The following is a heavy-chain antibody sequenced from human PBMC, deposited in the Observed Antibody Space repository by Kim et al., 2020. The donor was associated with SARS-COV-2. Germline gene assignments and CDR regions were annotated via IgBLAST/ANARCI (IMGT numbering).Heavy chain of an antibody. Sequence: TQKFQGRVTMTRDTSTSTVFMQLSNLRSDDTAVYYCARADSGQHFDYWGQGTLVTVSA. J-gene: IGHJ4*02. D-gene: IGHD3-10*01. CDR3: ARADSGQHFDY. V-gene: IGHV1-46*01.